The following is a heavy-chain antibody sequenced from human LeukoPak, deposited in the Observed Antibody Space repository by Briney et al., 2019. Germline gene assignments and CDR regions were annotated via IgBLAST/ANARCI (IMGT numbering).Heavy chain of an antibody. CDR1: GFTFSSYG. D-gene: IGHD2-15*01. J-gene: IGHJ4*02. CDR3: AKELVVRGYFDY. Sequence: PGGSLRLSCAASGFTFSSYGMHWVRQAPGKGLEWVAVISYDGSNKYYADSVKGRFTISRDNSKNTLYLQMNSLRAEDTAVYYCAKELVVRGYFDYWGQGTLVTVSS. V-gene: IGHV3-30*18. CDR2: ISYDGSNK.